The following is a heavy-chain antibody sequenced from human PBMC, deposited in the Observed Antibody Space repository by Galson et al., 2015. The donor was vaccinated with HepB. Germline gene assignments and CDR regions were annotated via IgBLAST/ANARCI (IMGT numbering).Heavy chain of an antibody. V-gene: IGHV1-3*01. CDR1: GYTFTSYA. CDR2: INAGNGNT. J-gene: IGHJ4*02. CDR3: AREGVDYDILTGSPGY. D-gene: IGHD3-9*01. Sequence: SCKASGYTFTSYAMHWVRQAPGQRLEWMGWINAGNGNTKYSQKLQGRVTITRDTSASTAYMELSSLRSEDTAVYYCAREGVDYDILTGSPGYWGQGTLVTVSS.